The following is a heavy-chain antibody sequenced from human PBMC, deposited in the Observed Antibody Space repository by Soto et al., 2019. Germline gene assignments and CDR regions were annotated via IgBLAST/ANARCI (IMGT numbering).Heavy chain of an antibody. CDR1: GFTFSSYW. CDR3: AREDIVATMRYYYYGMDV. CDR2: INSDGSST. J-gene: IGHJ6*02. Sequence: EVQLVESGGGLVQPGGSLRLSCAASGFTFSSYWMHWVRQAPGKGLVWVSRINSDGSSTSYADSVKGRFTISRDNAKNTLYLQMNSLRAEDTAVYYCAREDIVATMRYYYYGMDVWGQGTTVTVSS. V-gene: IGHV3-74*01. D-gene: IGHD5-12*01.